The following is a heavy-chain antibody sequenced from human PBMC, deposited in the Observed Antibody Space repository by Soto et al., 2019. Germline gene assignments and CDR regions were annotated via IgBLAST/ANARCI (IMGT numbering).Heavy chain of an antibody. CDR2: IAYDGSTK. CDR1: GFSFGKYS. V-gene: IGHV3-30-3*01. J-gene: IGHJ4*02. Sequence: QVQLVESGGGVVQPGRSLRLSCTASGFSFGKYSMHWVRQAPGKGLEWVADIAYDGSTKNHADSVKGRFTISRDNSKNILFLQMNSLRREDTAKFYCVREGIAEAGPNYYDHWGQGTLVAVSS. CDR3: VREGIAEAGPNYYDH.